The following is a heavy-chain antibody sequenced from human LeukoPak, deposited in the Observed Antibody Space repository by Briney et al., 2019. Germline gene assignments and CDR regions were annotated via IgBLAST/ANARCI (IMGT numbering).Heavy chain of an antibody. D-gene: IGHD3-22*01. CDR1: GGSVSSGSYY. CDR3: ARDKGYYDSSGYLKAFDI. CDR2: IYYSGST. Sequence: SETLSLTCTVSGGSVSSGSYYWSWIRQPPGKGLEWIVYIYYSGSTNYNPSLKSRVTISVDTSKTQFSLRLSSVTAADTAVYYCARDKGYYDSSGYLKAFDIWGQGTMVTVSS. J-gene: IGHJ3*02. V-gene: IGHV4-61*01.